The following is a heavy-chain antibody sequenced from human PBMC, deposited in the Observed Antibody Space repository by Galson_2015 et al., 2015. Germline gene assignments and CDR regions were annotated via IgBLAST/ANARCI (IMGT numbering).Heavy chain of an antibody. CDR1: GYTFTSYA. V-gene: IGHV1-3*01. CDR3: ARVNYYDRSGYPNHPLDD. Sequence: SVKVSCKASGYTFTSYAMHWVRQAPGQRLEWMGWINAGNGNTKYSQKFQGRVTITRATSASTAYMELSSLRTEDTAVYYCARVNYYDRSGYPNHPLDDWGQGTLVTVSS. J-gene: IGHJ4*02. D-gene: IGHD3-22*01. CDR2: INAGNGNT.